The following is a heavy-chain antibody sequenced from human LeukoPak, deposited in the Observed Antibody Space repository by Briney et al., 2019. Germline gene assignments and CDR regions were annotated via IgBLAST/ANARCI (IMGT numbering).Heavy chain of an antibody. Sequence: ASVKVSCKASGYTFTGYYMHWVRQAPGQGLEWMGIINPSGGSTSYAQKFQGRVTMTRDMSTSTVYMELSSLRSEDTAVYYCARGVKNLWFGESTDYWGQGTLVTVSS. CDR3: ARGVKNLWFGESTDY. CDR2: INPSGGST. V-gene: IGHV1-46*01. D-gene: IGHD3-10*01. CDR1: GYTFTGYY. J-gene: IGHJ4*02.